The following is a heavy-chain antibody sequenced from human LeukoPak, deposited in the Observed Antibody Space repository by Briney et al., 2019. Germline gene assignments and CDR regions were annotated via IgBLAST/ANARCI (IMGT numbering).Heavy chain of an antibody. J-gene: IGHJ3*02. CDR2: IHTSGST. CDR3: ARVRSNPPRIAAASTRQCFDI. CDR1: GGSTTSGSYF. V-gene: IGHV4-61*02. Sequence: SSQTLSLTCTVSGGSTTSGSYFWTWIRQAAGKGLEWIGRIHTSGSTNYNPSLKSRVTISVDTSKNQFSLKLSSVTAADTAVYYCARVRSNPPRIAAASTRQCFDIWGQGTMVTVSS. D-gene: IGHD6-13*01.